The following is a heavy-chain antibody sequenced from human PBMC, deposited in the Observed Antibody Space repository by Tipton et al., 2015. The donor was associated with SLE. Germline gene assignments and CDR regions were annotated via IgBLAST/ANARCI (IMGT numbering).Heavy chain of an antibody. J-gene: IGHJ4*02. D-gene: IGHD3-3*01. V-gene: IGHV3-7*03. CDR3: ARDVVAGNDFWSGYIRDYFDY. CDR1: GFTFSSYW. CDR2: IKQDGSEK. Sequence: SLRLSCAASGFTFSSYWMSWVRQAPGKGLEWVANIKQDGSEKYYVDSVKGRFTISRDNAKNSLYLQMNNLRAEDTALYYCARDVVAGNDFWSGYIRDYFDYWGQGTLVTVSS.